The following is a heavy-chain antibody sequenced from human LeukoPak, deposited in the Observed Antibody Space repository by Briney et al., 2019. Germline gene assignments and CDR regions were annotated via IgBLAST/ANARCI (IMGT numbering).Heavy chain of an antibody. CDR1: GYTFTNYY. CDR2: INPSGGST. CDR3: ARDNSVGDTARWFDP. J-gene: IGHJ5*02. Sequence: GASVKVSCKASGYTFTNYYMHWVRQAPGQGLEWMGMINPSGGSTSYAQKFQGRVTMTRDMSTSTDYMELISLRSEDTAVYYCARDNSVGDTARWFDPWGQGTLVTVSS. V-gene: IGHV1-46*01. D-gene: IGHD1-26*01.